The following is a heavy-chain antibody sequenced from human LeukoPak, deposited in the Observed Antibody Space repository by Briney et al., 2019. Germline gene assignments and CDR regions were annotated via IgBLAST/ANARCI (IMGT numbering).Heavy chain of an antibody. CDR3: ARVPRRGERFDP. CDR2: INPKSGGT. Sequence: GASVKVSCKASGYTFTGHNMHWMRQAPGQGLEWMGWINPKSGGTNYARHFQGRVTMSRNTSISTAYMELGSLRSEDTAVYYCARVPRRGERFDPWGQGTLVTVSS. D-gene: IGHD3-10*01. CDR1: GYTFTGHN. V-gene: IGHV1-2*02. J-gene: IGHJ5*02.